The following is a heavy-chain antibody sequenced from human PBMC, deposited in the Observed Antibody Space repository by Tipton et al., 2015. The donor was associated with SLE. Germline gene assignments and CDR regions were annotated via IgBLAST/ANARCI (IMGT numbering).Heavy chain of an antibody. V-gene: IGHV4-61*02. J-gene: IGHJ6*03. Sequence: TLSLTCTVSGDPFSSGSSSWNWVRQPAGRGLEWIGLIYNSGITNYNPPLQSRVTFSVDMSKNQFSLRLSSVTAADTGVYYCVKSVVVVSPRDYYYYMDVWARASTVTVSS. CDR3: VKSVVVVSPRDYYYYMDV. D-gene: IGHD2-15*01. CDR1: GDPFSSGSSS. CDR2: IYNSGIT.